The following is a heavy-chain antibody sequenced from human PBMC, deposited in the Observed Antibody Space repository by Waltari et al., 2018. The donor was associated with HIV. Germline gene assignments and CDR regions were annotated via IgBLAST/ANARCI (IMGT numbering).Heavy chain of an antibody. CDR1: GGSFSNSY. D-gene: IGHD3-10*01. J-gene: IGHJ3*02. CDR2: INHSEST. V-gene: IGHV4-34*01. CDR3: ARGRGRTTMVIMFRSGALDI. Sequence: QVRLQQWGAGLLKSSETLSLTCAVYGGSFSNSYWSWIRQPPGKGLEWIGEINHSESTNYNPSLKSRVTISVDTSKKQFSLRLTSVTAADTAMYYCARGRGRTTMVIMFRSGALDIWGQGTMVTVSS.